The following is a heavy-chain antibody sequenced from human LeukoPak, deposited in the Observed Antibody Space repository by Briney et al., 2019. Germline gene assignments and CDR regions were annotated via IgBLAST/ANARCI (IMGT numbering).Heavy chain of an antibody. D-gene: IGHD3-10*01. V-gene: IGHV3-74*01. Sequence: GGSLRLSCVASGFTFSDYWIHWARQAPGKGLVWVSRISSDGDTTNYADSVKGRFTISRDNAKNTLYLQMNSLRVEDTAVYYCARDRGPRTGFMVREAYDYWGQGTLVTVSS. CDR3: ARDRGPRTGFMVREAYDY. CDR2: ISSDGDTT. CDR1: GFTFSDYW. J-gene: IGHJ4*02.